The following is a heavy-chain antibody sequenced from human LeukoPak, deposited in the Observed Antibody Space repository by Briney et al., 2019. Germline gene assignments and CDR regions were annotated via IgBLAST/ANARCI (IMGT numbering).Heavy chain of an antibody. Sequence: PSETLSLTCTVSGGSISSYYWSWIRQPPGKGLEWIGYIYSSGSTNYNPSLKSRVTISSDTSKNQFSLKLSSVTAADTAVYYCARLSAYYYGSGSYFNWFDPWGQGTLVTVSS. CDR1: GGSISSYY. CDR3: ARLSAYYYGSGSYFNWFDP. D-gene: IGHD3-10*01. J-gene: IGHJ5*02. CDR2: IYSSGST. V-gene: IGHV4-59*12.